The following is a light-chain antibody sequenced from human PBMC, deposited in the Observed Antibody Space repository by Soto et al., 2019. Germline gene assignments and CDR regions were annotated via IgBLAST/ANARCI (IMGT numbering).Light chain of an antibody. CDR1: TSDVGRYNY. CDR2: DVS. V-gene: IGLV2-14*01. CDR3: NPYTSSSTYV. J-gene: IGLJ1*01. Sequence: QSVLTQPASVSGSPGQSITISCTGTTSDVGRYNYVSWYQQHPGKAPKLIIYDVSNRPSGVSNRFSGSKSCNTASLTISGLQAEDEADYPCNPYTSSSTYVFGTGTKVTVL.